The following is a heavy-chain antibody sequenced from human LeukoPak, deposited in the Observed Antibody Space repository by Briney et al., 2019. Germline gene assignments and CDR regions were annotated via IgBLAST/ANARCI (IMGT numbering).Heavy chain of an antibody. CDR3: ARFVLRDYYYGMDV. CDR1: GYTFTIYY. CDR2: INPNSGAT. V-gene: IGHV1-2*02. Sequence: GASVKVSCKASGYTFTIYYMHWVRQAPGQGLEWMGWINPNSGATTYAQRFQGRVTMTRDTSISTAYMELSGLTSDDTAVYYCARFVLRDYYYGMDVWGQGTTVTVSS. D-gene: IGHD3-3*01. J-gene: IGHJ6*02.